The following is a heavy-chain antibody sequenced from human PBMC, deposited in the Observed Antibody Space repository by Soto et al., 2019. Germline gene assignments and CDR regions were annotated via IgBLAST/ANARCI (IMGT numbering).Heavy chain of an antibody. J-gene: IGHJ4*02. CDR3: ARRGRRFVVSGDRRYHFDY. V-gene: IGHV4-59*08. CDR2: IYYSGST. CDR1: GGSISSYY. Sequence: SETLSLTCTVSGGSISSYYWSWIRQPPGKGLEWIGYIYYSGSTNYNPSLKSRVTISVDTSKNQFSLKLSSVTAADTAVYYCARRGRRFVVSGDRRYHFDYWRQRTLVTVSS. D-gene: IGHD2-2*01.